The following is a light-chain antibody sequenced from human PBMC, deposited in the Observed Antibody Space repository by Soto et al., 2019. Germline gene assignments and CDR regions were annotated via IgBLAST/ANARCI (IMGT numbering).Light chain of an antibody. J-gene: IGKJ4*01. V-gene: IGKV3-20*01. CDR1: QSVSSSY. CDR3: QQYGSSGLT. Sequence: EIVMTQSPGTLSLSPGERATLSFMASQSVSSSYLAWYQQKPGQAPRLLIYGASSRATGIPDRFSGGGSGTDFTLTISRLEPEDFAVYYCQQYGSSGLTFGGGTKVDIK. CDR2: GAS.